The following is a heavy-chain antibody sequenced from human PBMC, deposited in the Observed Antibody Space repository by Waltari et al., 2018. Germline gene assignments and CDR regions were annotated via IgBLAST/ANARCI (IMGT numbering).Heavy chain of an antibody. Sequence: QVQLVQSGAEVKKPGSSVKVSCKASGGTFSSYAISWVRQATGQGLEWMAGIIPIFRTANYAQKFQGIVTITADESTSTAYMELSSLRSEDTAGYYCARDLDSGLGVVTLYGMDVWGQGTTVTVSS. CDR3: ARDLDSGLGVVTLYGMDV. V-gene: IGHV1-69*01. J-gene: IGHJ6*02. D-gene: IGHD3-3*01. CDR2: IIPIFRTA. CDR1: GGTFSSYA.